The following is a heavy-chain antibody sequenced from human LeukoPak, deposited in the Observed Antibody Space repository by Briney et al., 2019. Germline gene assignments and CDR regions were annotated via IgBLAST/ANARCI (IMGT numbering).Heavy chain of an antibody. CDR3: ARRGSSGASYYFDQ. CDR1: GFAFSSYA. J-gene: IGHJ4*02. D-gene: IGHD3-10*01. Sequence: QTGGSLRLSCAASGFAFSSYAMSWVLQAPGKGLEWVSSISDSGGYTFYADSVKGRFTISRDNSKNTLHLQMNSLRAEDTAVYYCARRGSSGASYYFDQWGQGTLVPVSS. V-gene: IGHV3-23*01. CDR2: ISDSGGYT.